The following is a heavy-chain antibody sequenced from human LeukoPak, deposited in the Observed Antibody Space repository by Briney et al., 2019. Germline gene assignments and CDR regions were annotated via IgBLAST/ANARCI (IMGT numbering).Heavy chain of an antibody. V-gene: IGHV4-4*07. J-gene: IGHJ2*01. CDR3: ARNPLVLNWYFDL. CDR2: VYISGNI. Sequence: PSETLSLTCTASGGSSSSFYWSWIRQPAGKTLEWIGRVYISGNIIYNPSLKSRVTMSLDTSKNQFSLNLSSVTSADTALYYCARNPLVLNWYFDLWGRGTLVTVSS. CDR1: GGSSSSFY. D-gene: IGHD3-9*01.